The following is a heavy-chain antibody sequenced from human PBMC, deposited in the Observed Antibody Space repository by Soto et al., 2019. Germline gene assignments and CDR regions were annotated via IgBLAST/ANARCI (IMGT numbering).Heavy chain of an antibody. Sequence: PSETLSLTCTVSGGSISSGGYYWSWIRQHPGKGLEWIGYIYYSGSTYYNPSLKSRVTISVDTSKNQFSLKLSSVTAADTAVYYCARASEDYYYYGMDVWGQGTTVTVS. CDR2: IYYSGST. CDR3: ARASEDYYYYGMDV. J-gene: IGHJ6*02. CDR1: GGSISSGGYY. V-gene: IGHV4-31*03.